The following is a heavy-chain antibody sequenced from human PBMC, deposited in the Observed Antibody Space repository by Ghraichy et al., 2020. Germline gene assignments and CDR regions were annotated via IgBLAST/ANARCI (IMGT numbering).Heavy chain of an antibody. J-gene: IGHJ5*02. CDR1: GFTFSSYN. Sequence: GGSLRLSCVGSGFTFSSYNMNWVRQAPGKGLEWISYISSSSSTIYYAASVKGRFTISRDNAENSLYLQMNSLRDEDTGVYYCARDIPVGGTAGTNWFDPWGQGTLVTVSS. D-gene: IGHD1-1*01. V-gene: IGHV3-48*02. CDR3: ARDIPVGGTAGTNWFDP. CDR2: ISSSSSTI.